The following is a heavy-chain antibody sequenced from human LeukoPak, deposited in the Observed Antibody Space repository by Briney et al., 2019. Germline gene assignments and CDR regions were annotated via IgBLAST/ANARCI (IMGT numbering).Heavy chain of an antibody. D-gene: IGHD3-3*01. J-gene: IGHJ3*02. CDR1: GVAISSYY. Sequence: PSETLSLTCTVSGVAISSYYWSWIRQPPGEGLGWSGYIYYSGSTNYNPSLKSRVTISVDTPKNQFSLKLSSVTAPDTAVYYCARSQSTYYDFWSGYSFEAFDIWGQGTMVTVSS. CDR2: IYYSGST. CDR3: ARSQSTYYDFWSGYSFEAFDI. V-gene: IGHV4-59*01.